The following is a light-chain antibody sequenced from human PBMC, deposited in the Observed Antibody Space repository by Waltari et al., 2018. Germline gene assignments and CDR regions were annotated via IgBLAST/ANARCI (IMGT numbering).Light chain of an antibody. J-gene: IGKJ1*01. V-gene: IGKV3-15*01. CDR1: RSVSSN. Sequence: EIVMTQSPATLSASPGERASLSCRASRSVSSNLAWFQQRPGQPPRLLICGASTRATGIPARFSGSLSGAEFTLTISSLQSEDFAVYYCQQYYNWPRTFGQGTKVEI. CDR2: GAS. CDR3: QQYYNWPRT.